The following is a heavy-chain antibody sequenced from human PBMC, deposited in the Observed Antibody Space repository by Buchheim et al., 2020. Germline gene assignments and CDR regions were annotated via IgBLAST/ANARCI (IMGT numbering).Heavy chain of an antibody. J-gene: IGHJ2*01. V-gene: IGHV1-2*02. CDR1: GYTFTGYY. CDR2: INPNSGGT. Sequence: QVQLVQSGAEVKKPGASVKVSCKASGYTFTGYYMHWVRQAPGQGLEWMGWINPNSGGTNYAQKFQGRVTMTRDTSISTAYMELSRLRSDDTAVYYCARDLRLTYYYDSSGRKLARNWYFDLWGRGTL. CDR3: ARDLRLTYYYDSSGRKLARNWYFDL. D-gene: IGHD3-22*01.